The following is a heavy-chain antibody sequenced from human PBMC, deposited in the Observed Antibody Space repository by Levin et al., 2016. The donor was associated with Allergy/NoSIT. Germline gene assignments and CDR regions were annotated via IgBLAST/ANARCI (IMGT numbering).Heavy chain of an antibody. CDR2: INHSGST. J-gene: IGHJ6*03. CDR3: ARDQVHCSSTSCYDHYYYMDV. Sequence: PGKGLEWIGEINHSGSTNYNPSLKSRVTISVDTSKNQFSLKLSSVTAADTAVYYCARDQVHCSSTSCYDHYYYMDVWGKGTTVTVSS. D-gene: IGHD2-2*01. V-gene: IGHV4-34*01.